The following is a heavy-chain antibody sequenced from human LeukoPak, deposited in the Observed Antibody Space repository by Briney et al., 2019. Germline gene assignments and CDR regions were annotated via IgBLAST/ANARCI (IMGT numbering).Heavy chain of an antibody. CDR2: IHSSGGT. J-gene: IGHJ5*02. CDR3: ARGNLSCRGVSCYPNWFDP. CDR1: GGSINNYY. Sequence: SETLSLTCTVSGGSINNYYWSWIRQPPGKGLEWMGYIHSSGGTNYNPSLKRRVTLSVDKSKDQFSLNLSSVTAADTAVYYCARGNLSCRGVSCYPNWFDPWGQGTLVTVSS. D-gene: IGHD2-15*01. V-gene: IGHV4-59*01.